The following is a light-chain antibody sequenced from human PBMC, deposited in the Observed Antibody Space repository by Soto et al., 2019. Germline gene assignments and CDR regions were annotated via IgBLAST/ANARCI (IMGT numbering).Light chain of an antibody. Sequence: QSVLTQPPSVSAAPGQKVTISCSGSSSNIENNFVSWYQQLPGTAPKLLIYENSKRPSGIPDRFSGSKTGTSATLGITGLQTGDEADYYCGTWDTSLSAGVFGGGTQLTVL. CDR3: GTWDTSLSAGV. J-gene: IGLJ3*02. CDR1: SSNIENNF. V-gene: IGLV1-51*02. CDR2: ENS.